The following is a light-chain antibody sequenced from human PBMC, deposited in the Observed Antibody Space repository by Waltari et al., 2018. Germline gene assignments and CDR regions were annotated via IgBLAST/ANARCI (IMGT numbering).Light chain of an antibody. CDR2: DTS. Sequence: QAVVTQEPSLTVSPGGPVTLTCGSSTGPVPSGHHPYWFQQKPGQAPRTLIYDTSNKHSWTPARFSGSLLGGKAALTLSGAQPEDEAEYYCLLSYSGARPVVFGGGTKLTVL. CDR3: LLSYSGARPVV. J-gene: IGLJ2*01. CDR1: TGPVPSGHH. V-gene: IGLV7-46*01.